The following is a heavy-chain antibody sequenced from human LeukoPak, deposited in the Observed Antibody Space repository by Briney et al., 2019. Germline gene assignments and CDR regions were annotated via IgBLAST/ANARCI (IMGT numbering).Heavy chain of an antibody. D-gene: IGHD5-12*01. CDR1: GGSFSGYY. CDR2: INHSGST. J-gene: IGHJ4*02. Sequence: SETLSLTCAVYGGSFSGYYWSWIRQPPGKGLEWIGEINHSGSTNYNPSLKCRVTISVDTSKNQFSLKLSSVTAADTAVYYCARCEKYSGYDLWALYFDYWGQGTLVTVSS. CDR3: ARCEKYSGYDLWALYFDY. V-gene: IGHV4-34*01.